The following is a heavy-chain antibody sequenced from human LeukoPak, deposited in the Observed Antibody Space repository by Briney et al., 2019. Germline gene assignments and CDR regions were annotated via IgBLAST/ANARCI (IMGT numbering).Heavy chain of an antibody. Sequence: GGSLRLSCAASGFTFSSYAMHWVRQAPGKGLEWVAVISYDGSNKYYADSVKGRFTISRDNSKNTLYLQMNSLRAEDTAVYYCARVGRAMTAAGFGAFDIWGQGTMVIVSP. D-gene: IGHD6-13*01. CDR1: GFTFSSYA. CDR2: ISYDGSNK. V-gene: IGHV3-30-3*01. CDR3: ARVGRAMTAAGFGAFDI. J-gene: IGHJ3*02.